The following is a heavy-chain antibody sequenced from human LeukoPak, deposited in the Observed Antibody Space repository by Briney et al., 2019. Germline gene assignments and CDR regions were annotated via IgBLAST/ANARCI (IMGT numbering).Heavy chain of an antibody. V-gene: IGHV3-66*01. CDR3: ARDRDWNSGFDY. Sequence: GGSLRLSCAASGFTFSGNYMSWVRQAPGKGLEWVSVIYSGGSTYYADSVKGRFTISSDNSKNTLYLQMNSLRAEDTAVYYCARDRDWNSGFDYWGQGTLVTVSS. D-gene: IGHD1-7*01. CDR2: IYSGGST. J-gene: IGHJ4*02. CDR1: GFTFSGNY.